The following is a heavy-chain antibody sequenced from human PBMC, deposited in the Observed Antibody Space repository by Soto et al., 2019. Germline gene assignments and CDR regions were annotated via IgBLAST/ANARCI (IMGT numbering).Heavy chain of an antibody. CDR3: AIPGGYSSSWSYSNRGLDY. D-gene: IGHD6-13*01. V-gene: IGHV1-3*01. Sequence: GASVEVACEASGDTLTSSAMAWVRQAPGQRLEWMGWINAGNGNTKYSQKFQGRVTITRDTSASTAYMELSSLRSEDTAVYYCAIPGGYSSSWSYSNRGLDYWGQGTLVTVSS. J-gene: IGHJ4*02. CDR1: GDTLTSSA. CDR2: INAGNGNT.